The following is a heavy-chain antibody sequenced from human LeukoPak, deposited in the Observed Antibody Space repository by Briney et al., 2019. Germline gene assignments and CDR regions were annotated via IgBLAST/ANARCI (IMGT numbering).Heavy chain of an antibody. V-gene: IGHV1-18*04. CDR3: ARLIAVAVKNCFDP. D-gene: IGHD6-19*01. CDR1: GYTFTSYG. J-gene: IGHJ5*02. CDR2: ISTYNGNT. Sequence: ASVKVSCKAPGYTFTSYGISWVRQAPGQGLEWMGWISTYNGNTNYAQKLQGRVTMTTDTSTSTAYMELRSLRSDDTAVYYWARLIAVAVKNCFDPWGQGTLVSVSS.